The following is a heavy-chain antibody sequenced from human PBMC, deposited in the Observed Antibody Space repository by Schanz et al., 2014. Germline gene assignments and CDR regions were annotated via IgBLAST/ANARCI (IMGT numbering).Heavy chain of an antibody. CDR3: TRGRYSYALSAFDI. CDR1: GYTFSSYG. J-gene: IGHJ3*02. D-gene: IGHD5-18*01. V-gene: IGHV1-18*01. CDR2: LTAYNGDT. Sequence: QVQLVQSGAEVKKPGASVKVSCKASGYTFSSYGITWVRQAPGQGLEWMGWLTAYNGDTNYALKLQGRVTVTTDTSTGTADMELRSLRSDDTALYYCTRGRYSYALSAFDIWGQGTMVTVSS.